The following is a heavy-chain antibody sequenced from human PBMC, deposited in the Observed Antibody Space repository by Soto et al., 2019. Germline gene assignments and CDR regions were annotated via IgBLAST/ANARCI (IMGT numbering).Heavy chain of an antibody. J-gene: IGHJ3*02. V-gene: IGHV4-59*08. Sequence: QVQLQESGPGLVKPSETLSLTCTVSGGSISSYYWSWIRQPPGKGLEWIGYIYYSGSTNYNPSLKSRVTISVDTSKNQFSLKLRSVTAADTAVYYCARRYGDAFDIWGQGTMVTVSS. D-gene: IGHD4-17*01. CDR2: IYYSGST. CDR3: ARRYGDAFDI. CDR1: GGSISSYY.